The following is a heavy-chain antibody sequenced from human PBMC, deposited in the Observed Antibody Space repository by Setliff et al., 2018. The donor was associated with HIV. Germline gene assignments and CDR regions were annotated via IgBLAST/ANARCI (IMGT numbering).Heavy chain of an antibody. J-gene: IGHJ4*02. CDR2: IIPIFGSA. Sequence: GASVKVSCKASGGTLSSHAISWVRQAPGQGVEWMGGIIPIFGSANHAQKFKDRVTITADESTKTVYMELSSLRSEDTAVYYCATGEMATTRVWFFDNWGQGTLVTVPQ. CDR3: ATGEMATTRVWFFDN. CDR1: GGTLSSHA. V-gene: IGHV1-69*13. D-gene: IGHD3-16*01.